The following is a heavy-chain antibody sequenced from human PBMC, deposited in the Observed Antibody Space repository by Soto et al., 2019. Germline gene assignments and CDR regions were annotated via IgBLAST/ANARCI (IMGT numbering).Heavy chain of an antibody. CDR3: VRESSSLNSSLDY. Sequence: EVQLVESGGGLVQPGGSLRLSCAASGFTFSSYWMHWVRQVPGKGLVWVSRISSDGSSTNYADSVKGRFTTSRDNAKNTLYLEMNSLRAEDTSVYYCVRESSSLNSSLDYWGQGALVTVSS. D-gene: IGHD1-26*01. CDR1: GFTFSSYW. J-gene: IGHJ4*02. V-gene: IGHV3-74*01. CDR2: ISSDGSST.